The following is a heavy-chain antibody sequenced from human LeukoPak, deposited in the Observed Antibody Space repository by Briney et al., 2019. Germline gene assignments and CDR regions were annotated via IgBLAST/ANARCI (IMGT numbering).Heavy chain of an antibody. D-gene: IGHD3-3*01. CDR2: FSGRGGST. V-gene: IGHV3-23*01. CDR3: AKDRRFGFGVVIFGRRAFDI. Sequence: GSLRLSCAASGFNFCRLAIRRVRQAPGKGAEWVSAFSGRGGSTYYADSVKGRFTISRDNSKNTLYLQMNSLRAEDTAVYYCAKDRRFGFGVVIFGRRAFDIWGQGTMVTVSS. J-gene: IGHJ3*02. CDR1: GFNFCRLA.